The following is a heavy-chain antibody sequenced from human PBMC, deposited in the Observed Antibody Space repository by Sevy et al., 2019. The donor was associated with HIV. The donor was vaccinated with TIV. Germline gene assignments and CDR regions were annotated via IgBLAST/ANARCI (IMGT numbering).Heavy chain of an antibody. CDR2: IIPIFGTA. V-gene: IGHV1-69*13. J-gene: IGHJ5*02. D-gene: IGHD2-2*01. CDR1: GGTFSSYA. CDR3: ARGYCSSTSCPNWFDP. Sequence: ASVKVSCKASGGTFSSYAISWVRQAPGQGLEWMGRIIPIFGTANYAQMFQGRVTITADESTSTAYMELSSLRSEDTAVYYCARGYCSSTSCPNWFDPWGQGTLVTVSS.